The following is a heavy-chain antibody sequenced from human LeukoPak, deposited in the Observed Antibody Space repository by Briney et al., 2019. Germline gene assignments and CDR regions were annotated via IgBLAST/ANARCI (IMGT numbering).Heavy chain of an antibody. CDR1: GFTFSSYS. CDR3: ARHDYAGNSGDY. J-gene: IGHJ4*02. CDR2: IGTSSSII. Sequence: GSLRLSCAASGFTFSSYSMNWVRQTPGKALEWVSYIGTSSSIIYYADSVKGRFTISRDNAKNSLYLQMNSLRDEDTAVYYCARHDYAGNSGDYWGQGTLVTVSS. V-gene: IGHV3-48*02. D-gene: IGHD4-23*01.